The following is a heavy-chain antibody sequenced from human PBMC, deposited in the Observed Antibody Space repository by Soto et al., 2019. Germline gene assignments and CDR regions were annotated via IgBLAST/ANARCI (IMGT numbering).Heavy chain of an antibody. J-gene: IGHJ5*02. V-gene: IGHV1-18*01. D-gene: IGHD3-10*01. CDR3: ARDKSLLWFGELLASDNWFDP. CDR2: ISAYNGNT. CDR1: GYTFTSYG. Sequence: ASVKVSFKASGYTFTSYGISWVRQAPGQGLEWMGWISAYNGNTNYAQKLQGRVTMTTDTSTSTAYMELRSLRSDDTAVYYCARDKSLLWFGELLASDNWFDPWGQGTLVTVSS.